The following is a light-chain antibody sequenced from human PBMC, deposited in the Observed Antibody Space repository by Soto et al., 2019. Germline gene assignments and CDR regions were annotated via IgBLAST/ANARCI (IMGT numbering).Light chain of an antibody. Sequence: DIQMTQSPSTLSASVEDRVTITCRASQSISSWLAWYQQKPGKAPKLLIYDASSLESGVPSRFSGSGSGTEFTLTISSLQPDDFATYYCQQYNSYSLRRFGQGTKVDLK. V-gene: IGKV1-5*01. CDR1: QSISSW. CDR3: QQYNSYSLRR. CDR2: DAS. J-gene: IGKJ1*01.